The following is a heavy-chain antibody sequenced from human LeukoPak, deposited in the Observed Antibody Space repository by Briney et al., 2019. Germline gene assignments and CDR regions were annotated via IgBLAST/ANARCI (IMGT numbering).Heavy chain of an antibody. Sequence: GESLKISCKGSGYSFTSYWIGWVRQMPGKGLEWMGIIYPGDSDTRYSPSFQGQVTISADKSISTAYLQWSSLKASDTAMYYCARGLEGGSGWYRDDAFDIWGQGTMVTVSS. J-gene: IGHJ3*02. CDR3: ARGLEGGSGWYRDDAFDI. CDR2: IYPGDSDT. CDR1: GYSFTSYW. V-gene: IGHV5-51*01. D-gene: IGHD6-19*01.